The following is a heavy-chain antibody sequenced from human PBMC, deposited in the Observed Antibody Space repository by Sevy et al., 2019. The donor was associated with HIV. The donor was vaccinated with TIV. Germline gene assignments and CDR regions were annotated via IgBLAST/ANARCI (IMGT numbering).Heavy chain of an antibody. Sequence: SETLSLTCSVSAMSVSSANDYWTWIRQPPGKGLEWIGHVFYFGSTNYKPSLKSRVTISLDTSKRQFSLKLTSVTAADTAVYYCGRDQYDDVLTGLYAIDVWGQGTTVTVSS. CDR2: VFYFGST. CDR1: AMSVSSANDY. CDR3: GRDQYDDVLTGLYAIDV. V-gene: IGHV4-61*01. J-gene: IGHJ6*02. D-gene: IGHD3-9*01.